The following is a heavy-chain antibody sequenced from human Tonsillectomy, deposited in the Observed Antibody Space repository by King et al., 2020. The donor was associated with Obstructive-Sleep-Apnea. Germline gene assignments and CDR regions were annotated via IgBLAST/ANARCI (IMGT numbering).Heavy chain of an antibody. CDR2: IIPIFGTA. CDR3: ARGGTDYYGSGSYYIKYYYYYGMDV. CDR1: GGTFSSYA. J-gene: IGHJ6*02. D-gene: IGHD3-10*01. V-gene: IGHV1-69*01. Sequence: QLVQSGAEVKKPGSSVKVSCQASGGTFSSYAISWVRQAPGQGLEWMGGIIPIFGTANYAQKFQGRVTITADESTSTAYMELSSLRSEDTAVYYCARGGTDYYGSGSYYIKYYYYYGMDVWGQGTTVTVSS.